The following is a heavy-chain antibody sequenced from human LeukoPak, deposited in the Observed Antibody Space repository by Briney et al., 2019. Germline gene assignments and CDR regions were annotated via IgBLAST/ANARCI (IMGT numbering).Heavy chain of an antibody. Sequence: PGGSLRLSCAASGFTFSSYRMNWVRQAPGKGLEWVSSISSSSSYIYYAYSVKGRFTISRDNAKHSLYLQMNSLRAEDTAVYYCAEDYGDYHDFGMDVWGQGTTVTVSS. D-gene: IGHD4-17*01. CDR1: GFTFSSYR. J-gene: IGHJ6*02. CDR3: AEDYGDYHDFGMDV. CDR2: ISSSSSYI. V-gene: IGHV3-21*01.